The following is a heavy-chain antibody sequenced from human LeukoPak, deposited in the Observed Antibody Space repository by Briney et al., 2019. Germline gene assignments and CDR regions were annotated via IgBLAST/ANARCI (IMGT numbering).Heavy chain of an antibody. CDR2: IYDSGST. D-gene: IGHD3-22*01. Sequence: SRTLSLTCTVSGGSISSGGYYWSWIRQHPGKGLEWIGYIYDSGSTYYNPSLKSRVTISVDTSKNQFSLKLRSVTAADTAVYYCAREAAEDVHYYDSSGYPDAFDIWGQGTIVTVSS. V-gene: IGHV4-31*03. CDR1: GGSISSGGYY. J-gene: IGHJ3*02. CDR3: AREAAEDVHYYDSSGYPDAFDI.